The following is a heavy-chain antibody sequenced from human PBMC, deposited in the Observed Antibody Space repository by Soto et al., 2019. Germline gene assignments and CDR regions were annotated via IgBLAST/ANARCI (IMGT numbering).Heavy chain of an antibody. CDR2: IKPDGSQK. CDR1: GFTFRTYW. Sequence: EVQLVESGGGLVQPGGSLRLSCAASGFTFRTYWMSWVRQAQGKGLEWVANIKPDGSQKWYVDSVKGRFTISRDNAKNSVYLQMISLRVEDTAMYYCARGDFHDTSGPFSDAFDIWGQGTMVTVSS. J-gene: IGHJ3*02. V-gene: IGHV3-7*04. D-gene: IGHD3-22*01. CDR3: ARGDFHDTSGPFSDAFDI.